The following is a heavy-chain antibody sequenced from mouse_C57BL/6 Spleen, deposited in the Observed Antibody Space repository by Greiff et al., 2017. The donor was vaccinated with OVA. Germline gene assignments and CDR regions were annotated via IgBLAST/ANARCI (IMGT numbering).Heavy chain of an antibody. CDR3: AKRGFTTVVGDYAMDY. CDR1: GFSLTSYG. J-gene: IGHJ4*01. V-gene: IGHV2-5*01. Sequence: VKLMESGPGLVQPSQSLSITCTVSGFSLTSYGVHWVRQSPGKGLEWLGVIWRGGSTDYNAAFMSRLSITKDNSKSQVFFKMNSLQADDTAIYYCAKRGFTTVVGDYAMDYWGQGTSVTVSS. D-gene: IGHD1-1*01. CDR2: IWRGGST.